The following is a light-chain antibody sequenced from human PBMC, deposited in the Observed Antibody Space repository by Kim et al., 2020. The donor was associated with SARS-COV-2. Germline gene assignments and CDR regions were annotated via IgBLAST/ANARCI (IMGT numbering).Light chain of an antibody. CDR2: QDS. CDR1: KLGDKY. V-gene: IGLV3-1*01. CDR3: QACDSSTAV. Sequence: SSELTQPPSVSVSPGQTASITCSGDKLGDKYACWYQQKPGQSPVLVIYQDSKRPSGIPERFSGSNSGNTATLTISGTQAMDEADYYCQACDSSTAVFGGGTQLTVL. J-gene: IGLJ3*02.